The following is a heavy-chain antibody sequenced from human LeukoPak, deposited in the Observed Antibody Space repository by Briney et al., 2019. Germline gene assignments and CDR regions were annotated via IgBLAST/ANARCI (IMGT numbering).Heavy chain of an antibody. CDR3: ARDAGPPGDGDLCFDY. Sequence: GGSLRLSCAASGFTFSSYSMNWVRQAPGKGLEWVSSISSSSSYIYYADSVKGRFTISRDNAKNSLYLQMSSLRAEDTAVYYCARDAGPPGDGDLCFDYWGQGTLVTVSS. J-gene: IGHJ4*02. D-gene: IGHD4-17*01. CDR2: ISSSSSYI. V-gene: IGHV3-21*01. CDR1: GFTFSSYS.